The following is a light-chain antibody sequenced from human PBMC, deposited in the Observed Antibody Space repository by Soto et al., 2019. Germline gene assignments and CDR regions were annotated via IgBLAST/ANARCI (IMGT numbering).Light chain of an antibody. J-gene: IGKJ4*01. V-gene: IGKV3-15*01. CDR1: QSISTN. CDR3: QQYYDWPLVT. Sequence: EIVMTQSPATLSVSPGERVSLSCRASQSISTNLAWYQQKPGQAPRLLIYGASTRDTHIPDRFSGTGSETEFTLSVSSLQSEDFAIYYCQQYYDWPLVTFGGGTKVDI. CDR2: GAS.